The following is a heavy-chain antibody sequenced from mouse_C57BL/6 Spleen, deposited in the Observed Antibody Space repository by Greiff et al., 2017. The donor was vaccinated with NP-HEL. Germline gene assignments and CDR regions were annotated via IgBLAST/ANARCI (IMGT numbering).Heavy chain of an antibody. Sequence: DVMLVESGGGLVKPGGSLKLSCAASGFTFSDYGMHWVRQAPEKGLEWVAYISSGSSTIYYADTVKGRFTISRANAKNTLFLQMTSLRSEDTAMYYCARPDDYYAMDYWGQGTSVTVSS. CDR2: ISSGSSTI. V-gene: IGHV5-17*01. CDR1: GFTFSDYG. CDR3: ARPDDYYAMDY. J-gene: IGHJ4*01.